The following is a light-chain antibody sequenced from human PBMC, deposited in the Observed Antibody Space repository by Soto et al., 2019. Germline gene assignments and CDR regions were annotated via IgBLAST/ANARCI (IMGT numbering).Light chain of an antibody. Sequence: EIVLTQSPGTLSLSPGERATLFCRASQSFTTSQLAWYQQRPGQAPRVLIFGASRRATGIADRFSGSGSGTDFTLTISRLEPEDSAVYYCQQYASSPRSFGQGTTVDIK. J-gene: IGKJ1*01. CDR3: QQYASSPRS. CDR2: GAS. V-gene: IGKV3-20*01. CDR1: QSFTTSQ.